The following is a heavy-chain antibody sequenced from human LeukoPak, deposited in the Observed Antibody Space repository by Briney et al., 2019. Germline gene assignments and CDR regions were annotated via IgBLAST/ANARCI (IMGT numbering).Heavy chain of an antibody. CDR2: ISSSSSYI. Sequence: PGGSLRLSCAASGFTFSSYSMNWVRQAPGKGLEWVSSISSSSSYIYYADSVKGRFTISRDNAKNSLYLQMNSLTAEDTAVYYCARGSVAGNYYYYGMDVWGQGTTVTVSS. D-gene: IGHD6-19*01. V-gene: IGHV3-21*01. CDR1: GFTFSSYS. J-gene: IGHJ6*02. CDR3: ARGSVAGNYYYYGMDV.